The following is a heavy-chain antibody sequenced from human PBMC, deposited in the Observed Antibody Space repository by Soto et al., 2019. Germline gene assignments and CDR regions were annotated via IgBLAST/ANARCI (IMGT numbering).Heavy chain of an antibody. CDR3: ARLGRGTVGIDV. Sequence: GESLKISCEAFGYNFTHYWINWVRQMPGKGLEWMGRIDPSDSYTHYGPSFQGHVTISFDKSISTAYLQCSSLEASDTAMYYCARLGRGTVGIDVWGQGTTVTVSS. CDR1: GYNFTHYW. J-gene: IGHJ6*02. CDR2: IDPSDSYT. D-gene: IGHD4-17*01. V-gene: IGHV5-10-1*01.